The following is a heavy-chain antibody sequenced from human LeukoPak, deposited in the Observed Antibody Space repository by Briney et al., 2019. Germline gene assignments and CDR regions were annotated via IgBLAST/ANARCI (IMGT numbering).Heavy chain of an antibody. CDR2: IYYSGST. CDR1: GGSIRSYY. CDR3: ARHEVTMVRGVIIPKPPGY. Sequence: SETLSLTCAVSGGSIRSYYWSWIPQPPGKGLEWIGNIYYSGSTNYNPSLKSRVTISVDTSKNQFSLKLSSVTAADTAVYYCARHEVTMVRGVIIPKPPGYWGQGTLVTVSS. D-gene: IGHD3-10*01. J-gene: IGHJ4*02. V-gene: IGHV4-59*08.